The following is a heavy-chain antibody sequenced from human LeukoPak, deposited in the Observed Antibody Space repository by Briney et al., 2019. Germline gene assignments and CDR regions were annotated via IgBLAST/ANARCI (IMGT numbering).Heavy chain of an antibody. J-gene: IGHJ4*02. D-gene: IGHD3-10*01. CDR2: IYYSGGT. Sequence: SETLSLTCTVSGGSISSSSYYWGWIRQPPGKGLEWIGYIYYSGGTNYNPSLKSRVTISVDTSKNQFSLKLSSVTAADTAVYYCCYGSGSYSSNWGQGTLVTVSS. V-gene: IGHV4-61*05. CDR1: GGSISSSSYY. CDR3: CYGSGSYSSN.